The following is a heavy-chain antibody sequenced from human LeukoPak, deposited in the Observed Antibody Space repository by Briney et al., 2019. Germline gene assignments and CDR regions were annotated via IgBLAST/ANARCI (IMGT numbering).Heavy chain of an antibody. CDR3: VVPAATGFDP. CDR2: IIPIFGTA. CDR1: GGTFSSYA. D-gene: IGHD2-2*01. V-gene: IGHV1-69*05. J-gene: IGHJ5*02. Sequence: ASVKVSCKASGGTFSSYAISWVRQAPGQGLEWRGGIIPIFGTANYAQKFQGRVTITTDESTSTAYMELSSLRSEDTAVYYCVVPAATGFDPWGQGTLVTVSS.